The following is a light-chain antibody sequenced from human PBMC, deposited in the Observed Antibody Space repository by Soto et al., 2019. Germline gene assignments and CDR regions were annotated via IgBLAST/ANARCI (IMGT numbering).Light chain of an antibody. Sequence: ILMTQSPATLSVSPGERATLSCRASQSVSNNLAWYQQKPGQAPRHLIYDASTRATGIPTRFSGSGSGTEFTLTISGLQSEDFAVYYCQQYNNWPPWTFGQGTKVEIK. CDR3: QQYNNWPPWT. J-gene: IGKJ1*01. V-gene: IGKV3-15*01. CDR1: QSVSNN. CDR2: DAS.